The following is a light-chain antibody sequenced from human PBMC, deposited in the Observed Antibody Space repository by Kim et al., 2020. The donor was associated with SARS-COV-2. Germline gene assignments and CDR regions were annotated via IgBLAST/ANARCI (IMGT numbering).Light chain of an antibody. CDR3: SSYTSTSTLI. V-gene: IGLV2-14*02. J-gene: IGLJ1*01. Sequence: GQTITISCSGTSSDVGSYNLVSWHQQHPANPHKLMIYDVPRRPSGASDLFSGSKSGNTASLTISGRQAEDEADYYGSSYTSTSTLIFGTGTKVTVL. CDR2: DVP. CDR1: SSDVGSYNL.